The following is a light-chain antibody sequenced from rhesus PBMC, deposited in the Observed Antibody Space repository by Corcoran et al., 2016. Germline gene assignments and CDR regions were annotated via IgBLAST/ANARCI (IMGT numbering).Light chain of an antibody. J-gene: IGKJ4*01. CDR1: QSVSSY. CDR3: QKYSSSPPT. Sequence: QVILTQSPATLSLSPGERATLSCRASQSVSSYLAWYQQKPGQAPTLLIYGASSRATGIPDRFSGSGSGTEFTLTISSLEPEDFAVYYCQKYSSSPPTFGGGTKVELK. CDR2: GAS. V-gene: IGKV3-53*02.